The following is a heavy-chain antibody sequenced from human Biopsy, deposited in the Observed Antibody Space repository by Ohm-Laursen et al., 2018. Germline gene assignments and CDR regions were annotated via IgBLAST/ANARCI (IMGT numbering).Heavy chain of an antibody. V-gene: IGHV1-69*06. CDR2: NIPILGTG. J-gene: IGHJ1*01. CDR1: GGTFGNYG. Sequence: SVKVSCKAPGGTFGNYGVNWVRQAPGQGLEWLGGNIPILGTGNYAQKFQDRVTVAADTSTSTATMELRSLRSDDTAVYYCATKLTGYFHHWGQGTLVIVSS. CDR3: ATKLTGYFHH. D-gene: IGHD3-9*01.